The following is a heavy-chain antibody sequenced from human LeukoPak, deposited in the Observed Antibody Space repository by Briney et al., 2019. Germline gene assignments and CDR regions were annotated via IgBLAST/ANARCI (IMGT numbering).Heavy chain of an antibody. CDR1: GFTFSSYS. V-gene: IGHV3-21*01. J-gene: IGHJ4*02. CDR3: ARVGLYDFWSGYFGY. Sequence: GGPLRLSCAASGFTFSSYSMNWVRQAPGKGLEWVSSISSSSSYIYYADSVKGRFTISRDNAKNSLYLQMNSLRAEDTAVYYCARVGLYDFWSGYFGYWGQGTLVTVSS. CDR2: ISSSSSYI. D-gene: IGHD3-3*01.